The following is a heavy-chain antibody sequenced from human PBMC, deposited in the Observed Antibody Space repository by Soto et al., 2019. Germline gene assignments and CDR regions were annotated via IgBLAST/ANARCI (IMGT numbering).Heavy chain of an antibody. CDR2: IYYSGST. D-gene: IGHD3-10*01. J-gene: IGHJ6*02. Sequence: WETLSLTCTVSGGSISSYYWSWIRQPPGKGLEWIGYIYYSGSTNYNPSLKSRVTISVDTSKNQFSLKLSSVTAADTAVYYCARGKRHYYGSGSYYNAYYYYGMDVWGQGTTVTVSS. V-gene: IGHV4-59*01. CDR1: GGSISSYY. CDR3: ARGKRHYYGSGSYYNAYYYYGMDV.